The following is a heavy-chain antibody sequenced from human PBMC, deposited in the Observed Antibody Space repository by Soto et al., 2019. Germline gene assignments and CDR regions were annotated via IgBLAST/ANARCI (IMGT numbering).Heavy chain of an antibody. CDR1: GFTFSSYA. J-gene: IGHJ4*02. CDR2: ISGSGGST. Sequence: PGGSLRLSCAASGFTFSSYAMSWVRQAPGKGLEWVSGISGSGGSTYYADSVKGRFTISRDNSKNTLFLQMNSLRAEDTAVYYCAKDHPSVFSTTVTIRYFDYWGQGTLVTVSS. V-gene: IGHV3-23*01. CDR3: AKDHPSVFSTTVTIRYFDY. D-gene: IGHD4-17*01.